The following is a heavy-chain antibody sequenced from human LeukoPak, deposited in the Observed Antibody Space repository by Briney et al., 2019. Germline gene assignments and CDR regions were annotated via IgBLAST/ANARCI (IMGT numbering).Heavy chain of an antibody. V-gene: IGHV1-2*06. Sequence: ASVKVSCKASGYTFTSYYMHWMRQAPGQGLEWMGRINPNSGDTNYAQKFQGRVTMTRDTSFSTAYMELSRLTSDDTAVYYCARITTALPAAFDYWGQGTLVTVSS. CDR2: INPNSGDT. CDR1: GYTFTSYY. D-gene: IGHD2-2*01. CDR3: ARITTALPAAFDY. J-gene: IGHJ4*02.